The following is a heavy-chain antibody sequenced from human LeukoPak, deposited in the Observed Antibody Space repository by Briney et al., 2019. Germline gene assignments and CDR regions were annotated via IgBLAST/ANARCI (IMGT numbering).Heavy chain of an antibody. V-gene: IGHV3-21*01. D-gene: IGHD4-11*01. CDR3: ARDLVTATMLSPSLES. J-gene: IGHJ5*02. Sequence: GGSLRLSCAAFGFSFSTYSMNWVRQAPGKGVEWVASISSSRSYIYYADSVKGRFTISRDNGKNSLYLQMNSLRAEDTAVYYCARDLVTATMLSPSLESWGQRTLVTVSS. CDR2: ISSSRSYI. CDR1: GFSFSTYS.